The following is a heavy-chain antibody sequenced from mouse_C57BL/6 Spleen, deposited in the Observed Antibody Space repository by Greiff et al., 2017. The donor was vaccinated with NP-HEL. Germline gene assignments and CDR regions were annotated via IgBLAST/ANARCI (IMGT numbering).Heavy chain of an antibody. V-gene: IGHV1-55*01. CDR3: ARLITTVVATGYFDY. Sequence: VQLQQSGAELVKPGASVKMSCKASGYTFTSYWITWVKQRPGQGLEWIGDIYPGSGSTNYNEKFKSKATLTVDTSSSTAYMQLSSLTSEDSAVYYCARLITTVVATGYFDYWGQGTTLTVSS. CDR1: GYTFTSYW. D-gene: IGHD1-1*01. CDR2: IYPGSGST. J-gene: IGHJ2*01.